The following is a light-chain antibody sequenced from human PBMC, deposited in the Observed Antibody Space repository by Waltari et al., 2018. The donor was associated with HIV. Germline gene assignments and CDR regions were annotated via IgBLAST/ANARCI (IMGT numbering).Light chain of an antibody. CDR2: DVI. Sequence: QSALTQPPSASGSPGQSVTLSCTGTRRDVGGYNYVSWHQQHPAKAPKLMIYDVIKRPSGVPDRFSGSKSGNTASLTVSGLQPEDEADYYCSSHAGSKVVFGGGTRLTVL. CDR3: SSHAGSKVV. CDR1: RRDVGGYNY. V-gene: IGLV2-8*01. J-gene: IGLJ2*01.